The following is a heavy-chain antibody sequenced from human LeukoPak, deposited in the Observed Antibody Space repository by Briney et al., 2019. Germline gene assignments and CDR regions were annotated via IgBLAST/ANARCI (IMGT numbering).Heavy chain of an antibody. CDR2: IYYSGST. CDR1: GGSISSSSYY. V-gene: IGHV4-39*01. CDR3: ARHQPYSSGWYPDY. D-gene: IGHD6-19*01. J-gene: IGHJ4*02. Sequence: SETLSLTCTVSGGSISSSSYYWGWIRQPPGKGLEWIGNIYYSGSTYCNPYLKSRVTISVDTSKNQFSLKLSSVTAADTAVYYCARHQPYSSGWYPDYWGQGTLVTVSS.